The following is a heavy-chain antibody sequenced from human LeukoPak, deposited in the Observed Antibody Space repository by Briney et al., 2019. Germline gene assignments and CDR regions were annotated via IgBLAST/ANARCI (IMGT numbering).Heavy chain of an antibody. J-gene: IGHJ4*02. Sequence: QTGGSLRLSCAASGLTVNNNYMNWVRQAPGKGLEWVSALYIGGNTYHADSVRGRFTISRDNSKNTLYLQMNSLRAEDTAIYYCMTAAGYNFGQYWGQGTLVTVSS. CDR3: MTAAGYNFGQY. CDR2: LYIGGNT. CDR1: GLTVNNNY. D-gene: IGHD5-18*01. V-gene: IGHV3-53*01.